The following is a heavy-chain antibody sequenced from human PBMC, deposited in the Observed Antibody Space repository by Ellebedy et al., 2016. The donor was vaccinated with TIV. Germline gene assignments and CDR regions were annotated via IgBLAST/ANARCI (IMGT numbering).Heavy chain of an antibody. CDR2: SYYSGSP. CDR1: GGSITSSSSH. D-gene: IGHD3-22*01. Sequence: MPSETLSLTCTVSGGSITSSSSHWGWIRQPPGKGLEWIGSSYYSGSPDYNPSLKSRVTISLDTSQKQVSLKLTSVTAADTAVYYCARHLKYYDNSGYPDYWGQGTLVTVSS. J-gene: IGHJ4*02. CDR3: ARHLKYYDNSGYPDY. V-gene: IGHV4-39*01.